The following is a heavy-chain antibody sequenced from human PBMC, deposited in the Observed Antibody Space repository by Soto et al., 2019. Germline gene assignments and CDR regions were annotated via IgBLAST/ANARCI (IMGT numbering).Heavy chain of an antibody. CDR1: GFTFSSYS. Sequence: PGGSLRLSCAASGFTFSSYSMNWVRQAPGKGLEWVSYISSSGSNTYYADSVKGRFTISRDNSKNSLYLQMNSLRAEDTAVYYWARDLWGYCGTDCYPLDVWGQGTTVTVSS. D-gene: IGHD2-21*02. V-gene: IGHV3-21*04. J-gene: IGHJ6*02. CDR2: ISSSGSNT. CDR3: ARDLWGYCGTDCYPLDV.